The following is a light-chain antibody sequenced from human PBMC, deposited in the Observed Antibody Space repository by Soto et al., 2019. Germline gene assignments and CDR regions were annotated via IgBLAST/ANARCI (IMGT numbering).Light chain of an antibody. Sequence: EIVLTQSPGTLSLSPGERATISCGASQSVNSNSLAWYQKKPGQAPRLLFYAASNRATGVPDRFSGSGSGTDFTLTISRPEPEDFAVYHCQQYGSSPRTFGGGTKVEIK. CDR1: QSVNSNS. V-gene: IGKV3-20*01. CDR3: QQYGSSPRT. CDR2: AAS. J-gene: IGKJ4*01.